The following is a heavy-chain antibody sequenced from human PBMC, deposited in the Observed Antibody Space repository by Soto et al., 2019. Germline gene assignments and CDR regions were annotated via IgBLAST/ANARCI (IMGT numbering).Heavy chain of an antibody. CDR2: ISSSSSYI. Sequence: GGSLRLSCAASGFTFSSYSMNWVRQAPGKGLEWVSSISSSSSYIYYADSVKGRFTISGDNAKNSLYLQMNSLRAEDTAVYYCARDSGEYCSSTSCYMGAGYYYYYYGMDVWGQGTKVTVYS. CDR1: GFTFSSYS. D-gene: IGHD2-2*02. J-gene: IGHJ6*02. CDR3: ARDSGEYCSSTSCYMGAGYYYYYYGMDV. V-gene: IGHV3-21*01.